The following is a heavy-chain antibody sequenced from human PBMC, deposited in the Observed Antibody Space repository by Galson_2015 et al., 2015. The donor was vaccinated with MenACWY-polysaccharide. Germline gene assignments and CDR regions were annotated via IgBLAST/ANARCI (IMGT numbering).Heavy chain of an antibody. CDR1: GYTFTSYY. Sequence: SVKVSCKASGYTFTSYYMHWVRQAPGQGLEWMGIINPSGGSTSHAQKFQGRVTMTRDTSKSTVYMELSSLRSEDTAVYYCARDNTYYDYFRNNYYYYGMDFWGQGTTVTVSS. CDR3: ARDNTYYDYFRNNYYYYGMDF. D-gene: IGHD3-3*01. V-gene: IGHV1-46*01. CDR2: INPSGGST. J-gene: IGHJ6*02.